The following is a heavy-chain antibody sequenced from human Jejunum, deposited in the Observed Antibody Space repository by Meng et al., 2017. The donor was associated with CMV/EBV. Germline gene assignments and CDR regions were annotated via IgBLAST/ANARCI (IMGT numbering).Heavy chain of an antibody. CDR2: ISPYNGNT. V-gene: IGHV1-18*01. D-gene: IGHD3-22*01. Sequence: SGYTFTGYGISWVRQAPGQGLEWMGWISPYNGNTHYVQKLQGRVTMTTDTSTSTAYMELRSLRSDDTAVYYCARGVVTMIRYYFDYWGQGTLVTVSS. CDR1: GYTFTGYG. CDR3: ARGVVTMIRYYFDY. J-gene: IGHJ4*02.